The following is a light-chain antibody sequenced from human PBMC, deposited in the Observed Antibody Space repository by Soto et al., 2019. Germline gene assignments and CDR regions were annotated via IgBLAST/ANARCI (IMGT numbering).Light chain of an antibody. J-gene: IGKJ1*01. V-gene: IGKV3-15*01. Sequence: VVTQSPATLSVSPGERATLSCRASRRISRNLAWYQQKPGQAPRLLSYGASTRATGIPARFSGSGSETEFTLTISNLQSEYCAVYSGHQYNNWPPWTVGQGTKVGI. CDR2: GAS. CDR1: RRISRN. CDR3: HQYNNWPPWT.